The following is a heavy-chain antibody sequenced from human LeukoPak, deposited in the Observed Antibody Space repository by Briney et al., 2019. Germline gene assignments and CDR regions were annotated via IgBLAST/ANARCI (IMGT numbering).Heavy chain of an antibody. CDR1: GFTFSSYW. CDR2: INSDGSST. V-gene: IGHV3-74*01. Sequence: GGSLRLSCAASGFTFSSYWMHWVRQVPGKGLVWVSHINSDGSSTSYADSVKGRFTISRDNAKNTLYLQMNSLRDEDTAVYFCARDKVYYGSGTYGYWGQGTLVTVSS. J-gene: IGHJ4*02. D-gene: IGHD3-10*01. CDR3: ARDKVYYGSGTYGY.